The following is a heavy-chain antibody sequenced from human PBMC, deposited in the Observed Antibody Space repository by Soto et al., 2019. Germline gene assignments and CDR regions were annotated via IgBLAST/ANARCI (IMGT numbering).Heavy chain of an antibody. CDR1: RFTFNTYA. V-gene: IGHV3-23*01. D-gene: IGHD6-19*01. CDR3: AKYGSGRYDYYFDY. J-gene: IGHJ4*02. CDR2: ISGSGGST. Sequence: EVQLLESGGGLVQPGGSLRLSCAASRFTFNTYAMSWVRQAPGKGLEWASGISGSGGSTYYADSVDGRFTISRDNSKNTLYLQMNSLRAEDTAVYYCAKYGSGRYDYYFDYWGQGTLVTVSS.